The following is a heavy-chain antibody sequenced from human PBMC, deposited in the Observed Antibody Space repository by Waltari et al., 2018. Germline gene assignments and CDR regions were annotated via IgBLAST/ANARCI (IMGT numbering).Heavy chain of an antibody. CDR3: GRIAFGDEGGYFQY. Sequence: WCWSRQPPGKGLEWMVNMQYRGSTCSDPSRDGRVTMSLDTWKNPFSLRLRSVCAADTAVYFCGRIAFGDEGGYFQYWGHGTLVTVSS. D-gene: IGHD4-17*01. V-gene: IGHV4-39*01. J-gene: IGHJ1*01. CDR2: MQYRGST.